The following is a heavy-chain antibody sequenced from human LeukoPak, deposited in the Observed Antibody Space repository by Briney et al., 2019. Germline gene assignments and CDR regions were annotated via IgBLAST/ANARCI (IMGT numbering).Heavy chain of an antibody. CDR1: GFTFSSFA. V-gene: IGHV3-23*01. CDR2: VSTSGVGT. J-gene: IGHJ4*02. D-gene: IGHD3-16*01. Sequence: GGSLRLSCAASGFTFSSFAMSWIRQAPGKGLEWVSSVSTSGVGTYYADSVRGWFTISRDNSKNTVFLQMNSLRAEDSAVYYCAKDYAVGSIDYWGQGTLVTVSS. CDR3: AKDYAVGSIDY.